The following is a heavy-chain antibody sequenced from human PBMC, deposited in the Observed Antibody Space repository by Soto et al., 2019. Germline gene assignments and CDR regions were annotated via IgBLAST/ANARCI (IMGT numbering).Heavy chain of an antibody. V-gene: IGHV1-69*01. CDR3: ARDREYCSSTSCHNWFDP. CDR2: IIPIFGTA. CDR1: GGTFSSYA. D-gene: IGHD2-2*01. J-gene: IGHJ5*02. Sequence: QVQLVQSGAEVKKPGSSVKVSCKASGGTFSSYAISWVRQAPGQGLEWMGGIIPIFGTANYAQKFQGRVTITADESTSTAYMELSRLRSEDTAVYYCARDREYCSSTSCHNWFDPWGQGTLVTVSS.